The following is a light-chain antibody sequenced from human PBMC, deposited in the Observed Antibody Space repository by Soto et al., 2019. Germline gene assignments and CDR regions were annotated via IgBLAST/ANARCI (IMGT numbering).Light chain of an antibody. CDR3: QSYDSSLSGWV. CDR1: SSNIGAGYD. Sequence: QSVRTQPPSVSGAPGQRVTISCTGSSSNIGAGYDVHWYQQLPGTAPKLLIYGNSNRPSGVPDRFSGSKSGTSASLAITGLQAEDEAHYYCQSYDSSLSGWVFGGGTEVTLL. CDR2: GNS. J-gene: IGLJ3*02. V-gene: IGLV1-40*01.